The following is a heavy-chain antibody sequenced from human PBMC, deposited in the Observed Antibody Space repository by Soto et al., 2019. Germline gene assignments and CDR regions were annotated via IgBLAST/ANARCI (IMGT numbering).Heavy chain of an antibody. D-gene: IGHD3-10*01. Sequence: SETLSVTCAVYGGSFSGYYWSWIRQPPWKGLEWIGEINHSGSTNYNPSLKSRVTISVDTSKNQFSLKLSSVTAADTAVYYCARVSGIYYYGMDVWGQGTTVTVSS. CDR2: INHSGST. J-gene: IGHJ6*02. CDR1: GGSFSGYY. CDR3: ARVSGIYYYGMDV. V-gene: IGHV4-34*01.